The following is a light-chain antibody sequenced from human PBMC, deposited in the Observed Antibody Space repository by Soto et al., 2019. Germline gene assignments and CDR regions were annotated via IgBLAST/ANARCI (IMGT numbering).Light chain of an antibody. CDR1: SSDVGGYNY. CDR2: AVS. Sequence: QSALTQPASVSGSPGQTITISCTGTSSDVGGYNYVSWYQQHPGKAPKLIIYAVSYRPSGISNRFSGSKSGNTASLTISGLQAEDEADYYCSSCTSGSTGVFGGGTKLTVL. CDR3: SSCTSGSTGV. V-gene: IGLV2-14*03. J-gene: IGLJ2*01.